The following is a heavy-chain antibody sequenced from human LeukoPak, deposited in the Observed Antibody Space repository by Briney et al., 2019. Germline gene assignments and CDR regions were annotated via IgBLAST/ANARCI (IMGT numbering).Heavy chain of an antibody. CDR2: INHSGST. J-gene: IGHJ6*03. V-gene: IGHV4-34*01. CDR1: GGSISSYY. CDR3: ARAPGSEYYYMDV. Sequence: KPSETLSLTCTVSGGSISSYYWSWIRQPPGKGLEWIGEINHSGSTNYNPSLKSRVTISVDTSKNQFSLKLSSVTAADTAVYYCARAPGSEYYYMDVWGKGTTVTVSS.